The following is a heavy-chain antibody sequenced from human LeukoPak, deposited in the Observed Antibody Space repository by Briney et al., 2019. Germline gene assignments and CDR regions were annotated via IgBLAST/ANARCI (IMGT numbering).Heavy chain of an antibody. CDR2: INSDGSST. Sequence: GGSLRLSCAASGFTLSSYWMHWVRQAPGKGLVWVSRINSDGSSTSYADSVKGRFTISRDNAKNTLYLQTNSLRAEDTAVYYCARDGVTTNYGMDIWGQGTTVTVSS. V-gene: IGHV3-74*01. D-gene: IGHD4-17*01. CDR3: ARDGVTTNYGMDI. J-gene: IGHJ6*02. CDR1: GFTLSSYW.